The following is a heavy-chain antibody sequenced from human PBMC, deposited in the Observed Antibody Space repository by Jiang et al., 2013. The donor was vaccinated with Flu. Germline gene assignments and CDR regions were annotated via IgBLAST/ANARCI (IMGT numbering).Heavy chain of an antibody. D-gene: IGHD1-26*01. Sequence: GSGLVKPSETLSLTCNVSGGSISSYYWAWIRQAPGKGLEWIGSIYYSYRTYYNPSLKSRVTISVDTSKNQLSLKLNSVTAADTAVYYCARGVTWWELLPVVWYFDL. CDR1: GGSISSYY. CDR2: IYYSYRT. CDR3: ARGVTWWELLPVVWYFDL. J-gene: IGHJ2*01. V-gene: IGHV4-39*07.